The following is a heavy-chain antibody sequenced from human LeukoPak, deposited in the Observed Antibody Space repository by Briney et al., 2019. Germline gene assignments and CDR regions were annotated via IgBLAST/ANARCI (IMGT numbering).Heavy chain of an antibody. CDR3: AGDVAAAGPHYFGY. J-gene: IGHJ4*02. CDR2: IYYSGST. D-gene: IGHD6-13*01. Sequence: SETLSLTCTVSGGSISSYYWSWIRQPPGKGLEWIGYIYYSGSTNYNPSLKSRVTISVDTSKNQFSLKLSSVTAADTAVYHCAGDVAAAGPHYFGYWGQGSLVTVSS. CDR1: GGSISSYY. V-gene: IGHV4-59*01.